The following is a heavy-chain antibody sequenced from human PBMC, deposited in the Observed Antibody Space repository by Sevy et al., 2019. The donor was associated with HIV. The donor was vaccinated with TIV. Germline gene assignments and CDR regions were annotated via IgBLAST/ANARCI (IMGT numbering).Heavy chain of an antibody. D-gene: IGHD4-17*01. CDR3: ARDMTMVTLVGAFDI. Sequence: GGSLRLSCAASGFTFSIYAMSWVRQAPGKGLEWVSAIGGGGGSTYYADSVKGQFTISRDNSKNTLYLQMNSLRAEDTAVYYCARDMTMVTLVGAFDIWGQGTMVTVSS. J-gene: IGHJ3*02. CDR1: GFTFSIYA. V-gene: IGHV3-23*01. CDR2: IGGGGGST.